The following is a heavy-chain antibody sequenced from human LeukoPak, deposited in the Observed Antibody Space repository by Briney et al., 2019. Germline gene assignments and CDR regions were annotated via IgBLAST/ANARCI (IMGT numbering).Heavy chain of an antibody. V-gene: IGHV3-21*01. CDR3: ARDPPSRGTRYFDY. D-gene: IGHD3-16*01. Sequence: GGSLRLSCAASGFPFTDSSMTWVRQAPGEGPEWVSSITSSSSNKDYVDSVKGRFIFSRDNAKNSLYLQTDSLRVEDTALYYCARDPPSRGTRYFDYWGQGILVTVSS. CDR1: GFPFTDSS. CDR2: ITSSSSNK. J-gene: IGHJ4*02.